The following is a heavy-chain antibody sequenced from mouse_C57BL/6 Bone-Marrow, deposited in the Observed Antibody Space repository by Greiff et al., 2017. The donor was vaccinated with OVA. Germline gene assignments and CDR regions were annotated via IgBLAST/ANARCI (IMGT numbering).Heavy chain of an antibody. D-gene: IGHD1-1*01. CDR2: IYPGSGST. CDR3: ARSKYYGSSPWYFDV. J-gene: IGHJ1*03. V-gene: IGHV1-55*01. CDR1: GYTFTSYW. Sequence: QVQLQQPGAELVKPGASVKMSCKASGYTFTSYWITWVKQRPGHGLEWIGDIYPGSGSTNYNEKFKSQATLTVDTSSSTAYMQLSSLTSEDSAVYYCARSKYYGSSPWYFDVWGTGTTVTVSS.